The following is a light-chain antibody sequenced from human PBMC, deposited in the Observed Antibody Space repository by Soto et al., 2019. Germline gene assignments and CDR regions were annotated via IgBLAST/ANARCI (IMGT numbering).Light chain of an antibody. CDR2: GAS. J-gene: IGKJ2*01. CDR3: QQSYNSPQT. V-gene: IGKV1-39*01. CDR1: HNVNRY. Sequence: DIQMTQSPSSLSASVGDRVTITCRASHNVNRYLNWYQQKSGKAPKVLIYGASSLQIGVPSRFDGTGSGTDFTLTISSLQPEDIGTYYCQQSYNSPQTFGQGTKLEIK.